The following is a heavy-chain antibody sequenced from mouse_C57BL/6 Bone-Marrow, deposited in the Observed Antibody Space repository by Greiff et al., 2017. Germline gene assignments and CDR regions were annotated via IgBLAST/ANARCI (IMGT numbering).Heavy chain of an antibody. Sequence: VQLVESGAELVRPGPSVKMSCKASGYTFTNYWIGWAKQRPGHGLEWIGDIYPGGGYTNYNEQFKGTATLTADKASSTAYMQFCSLTSEYSAIYYCAREGNTTVGSDRYFDVWGTGNTGTVST. CDR2: IYPGGGYT. CDR3: AREGNTTVGSDRYFDV. J-gene: IGHJ1*03. CDR1: GYTFTNYW. D-gene: IGHD1-1*01. V-gene: IGHV1-63*01.